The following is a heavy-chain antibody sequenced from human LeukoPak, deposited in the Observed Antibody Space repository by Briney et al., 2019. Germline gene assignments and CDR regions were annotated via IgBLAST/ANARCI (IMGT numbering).Heavy chain of an antibody. J-gene: IGHJ4*02. Sequence: SETLSLTCTVSGGSISSSSYYWGWIRQPPGKGLEWIGSIYYSGSTYYNPSLKSRVTISVDTSKNQFSLKLSSVTAADTAVYYCASLSEYSYGYYFDYSGQGTLVTVFS. CDR3: ASLSEYSYGYYFDY. V-gene: IGHV4-39*07. D-gene: IGHD5-18*01. CDR2: IYYSGST. CDR1: GGSISSSSYY.